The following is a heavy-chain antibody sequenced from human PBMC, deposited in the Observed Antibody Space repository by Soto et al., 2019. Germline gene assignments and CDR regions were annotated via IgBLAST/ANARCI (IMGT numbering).Heavy chain of an antibody. CDR3: ARSQGSSTSLEIYYYYYYGMDV. CDR2: IIPIPGTA. Sequence: QVQLVQSGAEVKKPGSSVKVSCKASGGTFSSYAISWVRQAPGQGLEWMGGIIPIPGTANYEQKFQGRVTITADESTSTAYMEPSSLRSEDTAVYYCARSQGSSTSLEIYYYYYYGMDVWGQGTKVTVSS. CDR1: GGTFSSYA. V-gene: IGHV1-69*01. D-gene: IGHD2-2*01. J-gene: IGHJ6*02.